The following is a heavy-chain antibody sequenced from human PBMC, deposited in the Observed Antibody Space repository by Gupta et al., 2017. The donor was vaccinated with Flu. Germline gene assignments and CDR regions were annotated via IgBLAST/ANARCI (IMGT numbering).Heavy chain of an antibody. Sequence: QVQLVQSGPEVTKAGASVKVSCKASGYKFTGYYIHWVRQAPGQGPEWMGWIDCPTGGRRDAQKFQGRVILTRDWSTSTAYLDLIRLRADATAVYSGARDRGTPVLIPVCLVAWGQGTLGTVSA. V-gene: IGHV1-2*02. J-gene: IGHJ5*01. CDR1: GYKFTGYY. CDR2: IDCPTGGR. CDR3: ARDRGTPVLIPVCLVA. D-gene: IGHD3-16*01.